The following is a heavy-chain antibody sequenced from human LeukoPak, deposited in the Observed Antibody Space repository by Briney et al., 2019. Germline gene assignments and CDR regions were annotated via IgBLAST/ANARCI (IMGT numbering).Heavy chain of an antibody. CDR1: GLTFSSHW. Sequence: GGSLRLSCAASGLTFSSHWMHWVRQAPGKGLEWVANIKQDGSEKNYVDSVKGRFIISRDNAKNSLYPQMNTLRADDTAVYYCARDGFGTGSNWGXGXLVTVSS. J-gene: IGHJ4*01. CDR2: IKQDGSEK. CDR3: ARDGFGTGSN. D-gene: IGHD3-16*01. V-gene: IGHV3-7*03.